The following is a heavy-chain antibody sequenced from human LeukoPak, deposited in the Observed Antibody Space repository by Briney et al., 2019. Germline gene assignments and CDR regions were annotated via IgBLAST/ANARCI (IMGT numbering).Heavy chain of an antibody. V-gene: IGHV3-30*18. CDR1: GFTFSSYG. CDR2: ISYDGSNK. Sequence: GRSLRLSCAASGFTFSSYGMHWVRQAPGKGLEWVAVISYDGSNKYYADSVKGRFTISRDNSKNTLYLQMNSLRAEDTAVNYCAKDGYFDWLFSYWGQGTLVTVSS. D-gene: IGHD3-9*01. CDR3: AKDGYFDWLFSY. J-gene: IGHJ4*02.